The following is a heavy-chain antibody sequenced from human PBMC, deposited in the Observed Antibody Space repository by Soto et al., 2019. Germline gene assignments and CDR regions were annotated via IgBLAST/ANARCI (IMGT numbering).Heavy chain of an antibody. CDR3: ARESHDILTGPPWVWYFDL. D-gene: IGHD3-9*01. V-gene: IGHV4-34*01. CDR1: GGSFSGYY. Sequence: QVQLQQWGAGPLRPLETLSLTCGVSGGSFSGYYWSWIRQSPGKGLEWIGEINDRGSINYNPSLKRRVSISVDTSKNHYSLNLRSVTAADTAVYNCARESHDILTGPPWVWYFDLWGRGTLVTVSS. CDR2: INDRGSI. J-gene: IGHJ2*01.